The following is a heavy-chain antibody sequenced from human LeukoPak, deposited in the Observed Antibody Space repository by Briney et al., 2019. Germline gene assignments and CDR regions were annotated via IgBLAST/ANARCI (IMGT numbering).Heavy chain of an antibody. J-gene: IGHJ4*02. D-gene: IGHD4/OR15-4a*01. V-gene: IGHV7-4-1*02. CDR1: GYTFPNYA. CDR2: INTNTGNP. CDR3: ARVTMAHPDY. Sequence: ASVKVSCLASGYTFPNYAMNWVRQAPGKGREWMGWINTNTGNPTYAQGFTGRFVFSLDTSVSTAYLQISSLKAEDTAVYYCARVTMAHPDYWGQGTLVTVSS.